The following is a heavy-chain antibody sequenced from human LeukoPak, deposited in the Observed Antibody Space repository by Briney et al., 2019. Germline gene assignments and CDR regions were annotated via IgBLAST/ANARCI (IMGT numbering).Heavy chain of an antibody. D-gene: IGHD1-7*01. Sequence: SETLSLTCTVSGGSISSDYWTWIRQPAGKGLEWIGRIYTSGSTNYHPSLKSRVTMSVDTSKNQFSLKLSSVTAADTAVYYCARGITGTAAAFDIWGQGTMVTVSS. CDR3: ARGITGTAAAFDI. CDR1: GGSISSDY. V-gene: IGHV4-4*07. J-gene: IGHJ3*02. CDR2: IYTSGST.